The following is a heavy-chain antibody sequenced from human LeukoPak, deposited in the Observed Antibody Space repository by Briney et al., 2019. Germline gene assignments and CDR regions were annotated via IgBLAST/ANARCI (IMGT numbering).Heavy chain of an antibody. CDR3: ARDLVQLDAGMDV. CDR1: GGSISSYY. J-gene: IGHJ6*02. V-gene: IGHV4-59*01. D-gene: IGHD5-18*01. Sequence: PSETLSLTCTVSGGSISSYYWSWIRQPPGKGLEWIGYIYYSGSTNYNPSLKSRVTISVDTSKNQFSLKLSSVTAADTAVYYCARDLVQLDAGMDVRGHGTTVTVSS. CDR2: IYYSGST.